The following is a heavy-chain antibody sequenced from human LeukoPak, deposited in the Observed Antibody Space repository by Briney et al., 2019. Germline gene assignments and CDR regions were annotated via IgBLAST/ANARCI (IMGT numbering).Heavy chain of an antibody. Sequence: SETLSLTCTVSGGSISSYYWSWIRQPPGKGLEWIGYIYYSGSTNYNPSLKSRVTISVDTSKNQFSLKLSSVTAADTAVYYCAKRRGIAVAGTGEWGQGTLVTVSS. D-gene: IGHD6-19*01. V-gene: IGHV4-59*08. CDR3: AKRRGIAVAGTGE. CDR2: IYYSGST. CDR1: GGSISSYY. J-gene: IGHJ4*02.